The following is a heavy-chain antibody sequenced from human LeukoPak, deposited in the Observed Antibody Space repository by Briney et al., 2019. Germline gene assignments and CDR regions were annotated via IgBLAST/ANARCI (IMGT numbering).Heavy chain of an antibody. CDR2: INGNGANI. CDR1: GFTFSTYA. CDR3: ARWGAQSGNYRVLDY. V-gene: IGHV3-23*01. D-gene: IGHD1-26*01. Sequence: GGSLRLSCAASGFTFSTYAMSWVHQAPGKGLEWVSAINGNGANIYYAESAKGRFTISRDNSKNTLYLQMNSLRDEDTAVYHCARWGAQSGNYRVLDYWGQGTLVTVSS. J-gene: IGHJ4*02.